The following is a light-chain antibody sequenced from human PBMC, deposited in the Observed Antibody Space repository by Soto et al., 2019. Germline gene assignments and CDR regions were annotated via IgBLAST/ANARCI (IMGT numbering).Light chain of an antibody. CDR2: EVS. CDR3: SSYTSSSTL. J-gene: IGLJ1*01. V-gene: IGLV2-14*01. CDR1: SSDVGSYNY. Sequence: QSVLTQPASVSGSPGQSITISCTGTSSDVGSYNYVSWYQQHPGKAPKLTIYEVSDRPSGISSRFSGSKSGNTASLTISGLQTEDEADYYCSSYTSSSTLFXTGTKVTVL.